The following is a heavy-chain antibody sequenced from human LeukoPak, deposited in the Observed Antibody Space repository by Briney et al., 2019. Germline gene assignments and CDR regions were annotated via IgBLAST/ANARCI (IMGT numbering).Heavy chain of an antibody. CDR3: ARTYGDYYFDY. Sequence: SETLSLTCAVYGGSFSGYYWSWIRQPPGKGLEWIGEINHSGSTNYNPSLKSRVTISVDTSKNQFSLRLSSVTAADTAVYYCARTYGDYYFDYWGQGTLVTVSS. J-gene: IGHJ4*02. CDR2: INHSGST. V-gene: IGHV4-34*01. CDR1: GGSFSGYY. D-gene: IGHD4-17*01.